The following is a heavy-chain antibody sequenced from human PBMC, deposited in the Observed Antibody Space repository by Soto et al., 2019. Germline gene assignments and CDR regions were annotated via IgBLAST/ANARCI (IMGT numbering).Heavy chain of an antibody. CDR2: INAGNGNT. CDR1: GYTLTSYA. Sequence: ASVKVSCKASGYTLTSYAMHWVRQAPGQRLEWMGWINAGNGNTKYSQKFQGRVTITRDTSASTAYMELSSLRSEDTAVYYCAKELNHPPGLPFDPWGQGTLVTVSS. J-gene: IGHJ5*02. CDR3: AKELNHPPGLPFDP. V-gene: IGHV1-3*01. D-gene: IGHD2-21*02.